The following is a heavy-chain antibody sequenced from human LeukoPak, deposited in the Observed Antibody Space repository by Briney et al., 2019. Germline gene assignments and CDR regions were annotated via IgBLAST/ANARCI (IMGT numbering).Heavy chain of an antibody. CDR1: GGSFSGYY. CDR3: ARLVPRGSFDY. D-gene: IGHD3-10*01. Sequence: SETLSLTCAVYGGSFSGYYWSWIRQPPGKELEWIGEINHSGSTNYNPSLKSRVTISVDTSKNQFSLKLSSVTAADTAVYYCARLVPRGSFDYWGQGTLVTVSS. J-gene: IGHJ4*02. CDR2: INHSGST. V-gene: IGHV4-34*01.